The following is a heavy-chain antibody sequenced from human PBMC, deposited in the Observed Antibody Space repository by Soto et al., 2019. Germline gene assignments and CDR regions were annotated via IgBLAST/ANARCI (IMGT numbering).Heavy chain of an antibody. CDR3: ARSRSGCDNWFDP. Sequence: EVQLLESGGGLVQPGGSLRLSCAASGFTFSSYAMSWVRQAPGKGLEWVSAISGSGGSTYYADSVKGRFTISRDNSKNSLYLQMNSLGAEDTAVYYGARSRSGCDNWFDPWGQGTLVAVAS. CDR1: GFTFSSYA. D-gene: IGHD6-25*01. J-gene: IGHJ5*02. CDR2: ISGSGGST. V-gene: IGHV3-23*01.